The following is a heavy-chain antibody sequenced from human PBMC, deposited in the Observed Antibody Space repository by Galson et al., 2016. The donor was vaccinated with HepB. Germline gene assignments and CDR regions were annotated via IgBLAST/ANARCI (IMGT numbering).Heavy chain of an antibody. J-gene: IGHJ5*01. Sequence: SLRLSCAASGFTFDDYAIHWVRQPPGEGLERVSGISWNSGSIAYVDSVKGRFTISRDNAKNSLFLQMNSLRAEDTAFYYCVKSVMVRGLIGGLFDFWGQGTLVTVSS. CDR2: ISWNSGSI. CDR1: GFTFDDYA. CDR3: VKSVMVRGLIGGLFDF. D-gene: IGHD3-10*01. V-gene: IGHV3-9*01.